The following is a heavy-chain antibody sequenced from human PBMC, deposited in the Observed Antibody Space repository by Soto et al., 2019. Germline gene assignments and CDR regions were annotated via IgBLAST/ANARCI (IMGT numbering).Heavy chain of an antibody. V-gene: IGHV1-18*01. J-gene: IGHJ4*02. CDR3: ARIRRPGFTIFGVVHVPYFEY. D-gene: IGHD3-3*01. CDR1: GYTFTSYG. Sequence: ASVKVSCKASGYTFTSYGISWVRQAPGQGLEWMGWISAYNGNTNYAQKLQGRVTMTTDTSTSTAYMELRSLRSDDTAVYYCARIRRPGFTIFGVVHVPYFEYWGQGTLVTVSS. CDR2: ISAYNGNT.